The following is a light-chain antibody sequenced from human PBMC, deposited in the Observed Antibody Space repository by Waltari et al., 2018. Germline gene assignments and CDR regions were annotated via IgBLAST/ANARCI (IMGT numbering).Light chain of an antibody. CDR3: SSYTSSSPWV. CDR2: DVS. J-gene: IGLJ3*02. Sequence: QSALTQPASVSGSPGQSITISCTGTSSDVGGYNYVSWYQQHPGKAPKLMIYDVSKRPLGVSNRFSGATSGNTAYLTISGLQAEDEADYYCSSYTSSSPWVFGGGTKLTVL. CDR1: SSDVGGYNY. V-gene: IGLV2-14*01.